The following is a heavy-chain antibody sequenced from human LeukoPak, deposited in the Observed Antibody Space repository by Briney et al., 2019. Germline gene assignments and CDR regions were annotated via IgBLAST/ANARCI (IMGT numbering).Heavy chain of an antibody. D-gene: IGHD1-26*01. V-gene: IGHV1-18*01. CDR3: ARDNPFIVGAIIQYY. CDR2: ISAYNGNT. Sequence: ASVKVSCKASGYTFTSYGISWVRQAPGQGLEWMGWISAYNGNTNYAQKLQGRVTMTTDTSTSTAYMELRSLRSDDTAVYYCARDNPFIVGAIIQYYWGQGTLVTVSS. CDR1: GYTFTSYG. J-gene: IGHJ4*02.